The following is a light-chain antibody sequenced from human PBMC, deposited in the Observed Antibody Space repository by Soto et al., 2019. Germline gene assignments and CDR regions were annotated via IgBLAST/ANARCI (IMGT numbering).Light chain of an antibody. Sequence: QSALTQPASVSGSPGQPITISCTGTSSDIGSYNLVSWYQQNPGKAPKLIICDGTKRPSGVSNRFSGSKSGNTASLAISGLQAEDEADYYCCSYAGSGTYVFGSGTKVTVL. CDR2: DGT. CDR3: CSYAGSGTYV. V-gene: IGLV2-23*01. J-gene: IGLJ1*01. CDR1: SSDIGSYNL.